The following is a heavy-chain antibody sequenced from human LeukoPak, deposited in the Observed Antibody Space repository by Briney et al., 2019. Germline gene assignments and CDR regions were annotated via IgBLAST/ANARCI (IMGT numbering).Heavy chain of an antibody. CDR1: GFTFSSYG. V-gene: IGHV3-30*18. D-gene: IGHD3-10*01. Sequence: GGSLRLSCAASGFTFSSYGMHWVRQAPGKGLEWVAVISYDGSNKYYADSVKGRFTISRDNSKNTLYLQMNSLRAEDTAVYYCAKDGWFGESPFYFDYWGQGTLVTVSS. J-gene: IGHJ4*02. CDR3: AKDGWFGESPFYFDY. CDR2: ISYDGSNK.